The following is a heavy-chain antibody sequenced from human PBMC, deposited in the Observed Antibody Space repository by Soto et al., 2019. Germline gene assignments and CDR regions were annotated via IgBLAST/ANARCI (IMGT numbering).Heavy chain of an antibody. CDR3: AKGGYYSLFDI. D-gene: IGHD3-16*01. Sequence: GGSLRLACVASGFPFSSYAMSWVRQTPGKGLEWVSGISGSGGRTYYADSVKGRFTISRDNSNNTLSLQMHILRVEDTAVYFCAKGGYYSLFDIWGQGTMVTVSS. CDR1: GFPFSSYA. V-gene: IGHV3-23*01. J-gene: IGHJ3*02. CDR2: ISGSGGRT.